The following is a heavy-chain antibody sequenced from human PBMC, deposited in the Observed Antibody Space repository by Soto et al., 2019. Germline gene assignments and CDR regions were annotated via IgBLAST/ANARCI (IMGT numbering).Heavy chain of an antibody. CDR3: ESVPLSYTTNAYLAH. CDR1: EQTITGHY. J-gene: IGHJ4*02. CDR2: INPKGDGK. Sequence: QVQMVQSGPEVKKPGASVKISCKASEQTITGHYIQWVRQAPGPGLEWMGWINPKGDGKKYAQHFQGRINVTRDTSITTCYMELRALTSDDTAVYYCESVPLSYTTNAYLAHWGQGTRVTVSS. D-gene: IGHD2-8*01. V-gene: IGHV1-2*02.